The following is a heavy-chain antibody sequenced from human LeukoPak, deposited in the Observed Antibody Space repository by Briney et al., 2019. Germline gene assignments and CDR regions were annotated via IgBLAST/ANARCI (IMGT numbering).Heavy chain of an antibody. D-gene: IGHD1-26*01. Sequence: SETLSLTCTVSGGSISSDYWSWIRQPAEKGLEWIGRFYTSGTTSYNPSLKSRVTMSVDTSKNQFSLKLTSVTAADTAVYFCAMGGSYYDWYFDLWGRGILVTVSS. CDR1: GGSISSDY. CDR2: FYTSGTT. V-gene: IGHV4-4*07. J-gene: IGHJ2*01. CDR3: AMGGSYYDWYFDL.